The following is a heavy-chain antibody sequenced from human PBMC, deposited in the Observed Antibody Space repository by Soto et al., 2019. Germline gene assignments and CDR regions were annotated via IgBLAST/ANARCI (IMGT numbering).Heavy chain of an antibody. CDR3: ARLALRFHGAFDI. J-gene: IGHJ3*02. D-gene: IGHD3-3*01. V-gene: IGHV4-34*01. CDR1: GGSFSGYY. Sequence: QVQLQQWGAGLLKPSETLSLTCAVYGGSFSGYYWSWIRQPPGKGLEWMGEINHSGSTNYNPSLKNRVTISVDTSKNQFSLKLSSVTAADTAVYYCARLALRFHGAFDIWGQGTMVTVSS. CDR2: INHSGST.